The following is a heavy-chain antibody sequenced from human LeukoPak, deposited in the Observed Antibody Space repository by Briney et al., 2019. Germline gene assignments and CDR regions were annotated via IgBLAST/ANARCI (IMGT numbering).Heavy chain of an antibody. J-gene: IGHJ4*02. V-gene: IGHV3-9*03. D-gene: IGHD6-19*01. Sequence: PGGSLRLSCAASGFTFDDYAMHWVRQAPGKGLEWVSGISWNSGSRGYADPVKGRFTISRDNAKNSLYLQMDSLRAEDMALYYCAKGIALAVAGFFDYWGQGTLVTVSS. CDR1: GFTFDDYA. CDR3: AKGIALAVAGFFDY. CDR2: ISWNSGSR.